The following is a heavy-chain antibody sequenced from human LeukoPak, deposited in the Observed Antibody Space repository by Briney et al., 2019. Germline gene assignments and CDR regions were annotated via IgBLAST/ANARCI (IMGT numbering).Heavy chain of an antibody. J-gene: IGHJ4*02. CDR3: ARYGSSYYFDY. CDR2: FNPNSGGS. D-gene: IGHD6-6*01. CDR1: GYTFTDYY. Sequence: ASVKVSCKASGYTFTDYYIQWVRQAPGQGLEWMGWFNPNSGGSDYAQKFQGRVTMTGDTFSSTVYMDLTRLASDDTAVYYCARYGSSYYFDYWGQGTLVTVSS. V-gene: IGHV1-2*02.